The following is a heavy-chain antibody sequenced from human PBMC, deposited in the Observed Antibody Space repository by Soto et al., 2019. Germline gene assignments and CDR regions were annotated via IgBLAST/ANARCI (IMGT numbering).Heavy chain of an antibody. CDR1: GFTFSGSA. V-gene: IGHV3-73*01. Sequence: GGSLRLSCAASGFTFSGSAMHWVRQASGKGLEWVGRIRSKANSYATAYAAPVKGRFTISRDDSKNTAYLQMNSLKTEDTAVYYCTRHEGRFLEWLSPLGMDVWGQGTTVTVSS. J-gene: IGHJ6*02. CDR3: TRHEGRFLEWLSPLGMDV. CDR2: IRSKANSYAT. D-gene: IGHD3-3*01.